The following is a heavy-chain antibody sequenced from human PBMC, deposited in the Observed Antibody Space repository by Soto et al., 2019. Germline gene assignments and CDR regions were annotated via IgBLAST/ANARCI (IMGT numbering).Heavy chain of an antibody. CDR2: SSDSGRSM. V-gene: IGHV3-23*01. D-gene: IGHD1-26*01. Sequence: EVQLLESGGGLVQPGGSLRLSCAASGFTLRNYAMSWFRQATGKGLEWVSASSDSGRSMYYAGSVKGRFTISRDSSENTLALQMNSLRAEDTAVYFCAKGQKWEVPLDYWGPGVLVTVSS. J-gene: IGHJ4*02. CDR3: AKGQKWEVPLDY. CDR1: GFTLRNYA.